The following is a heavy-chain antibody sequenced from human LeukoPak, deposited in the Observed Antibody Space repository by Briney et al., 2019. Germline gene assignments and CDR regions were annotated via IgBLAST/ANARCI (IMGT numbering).Heavy chain of an antibody. Sequence: SETLSLTCTVSGASIRSGDYYWSWIRQPPGKGLEWIGYIYDSGSTYYNPSLKSRITISVDTSENRFSLKLSSVTATDTAVYYCARDRSGGSCYGAFDIWGQGTMVTVSS. CDR3: ARDRSGGSCYGAFDI. D-gene: IGHD2-15*01. V-gene: IGHV4-30-4*01. J-gene: IGHJ3*02. CDR1: GASIRSGDYY. CDR2: IYDSGST.